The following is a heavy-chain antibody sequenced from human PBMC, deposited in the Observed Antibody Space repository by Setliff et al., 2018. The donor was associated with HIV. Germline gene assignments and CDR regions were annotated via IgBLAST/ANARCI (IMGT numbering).Heavy chain of an antibody. V-gene: IGHV1-8*01. D-gene: IGHD2-21*01. J-gene: IGHJ4*02. CDR1: GYSFTGYD. CDR3: ARPSHVYGDNGPLGY. Sequence: GASVKVSCKTSGYSFTGYDINWVRRATGQGLEWMAWMNPSTGEIGYAQKFQGRLTMTRDSSISTAYMELRGLRSEDTAIYYCARPSHVYGDNGPLGYWGQGTLVTGS. CDR2: MNPSTGEI.